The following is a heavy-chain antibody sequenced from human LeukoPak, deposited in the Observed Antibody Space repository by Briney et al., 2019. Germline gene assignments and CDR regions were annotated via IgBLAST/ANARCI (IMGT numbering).Heavy chain of an antibody. J-gene: IGHJ4*02. Sequence: SETLSLTCTVSGYSISSGYYWGWIRQPPGKGLEWIGSIYHSGSTYYNPSLKSRVTISVDTSKNQFSLKLSSVTAADTAVYYCARIHQRLIVGATPRDYWGQGTLVTVSS. V-gene: IGHV4-38-2*02. D-gene: IGHD1-26*01. CDR3: ARIHQRLIVGATPRDY. CDR2: IYHSGST. CDR1: GYSISSGYY.